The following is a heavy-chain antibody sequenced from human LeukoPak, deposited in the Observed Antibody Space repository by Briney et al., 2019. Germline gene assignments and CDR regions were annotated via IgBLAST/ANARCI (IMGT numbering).Heavy chain of an antibody. Sequence: PSETLSLTCTVPGGSISSYYWNWIRQPAGKGLEWIGRIYTRGTTDYNPSLKSRVTISVDTSKNQFSLKLTSVTAADTAVYYCGRGAPFRGVESWGQGTLVTVSS. V-gene: IGHV4-4*07. J-gene: IGHJ4*02. CDR1: GGSISSYY. CDR3: GRGAPFRGVES. CDR2: IYTRGTT. D-gene: IGHD3-16*01.